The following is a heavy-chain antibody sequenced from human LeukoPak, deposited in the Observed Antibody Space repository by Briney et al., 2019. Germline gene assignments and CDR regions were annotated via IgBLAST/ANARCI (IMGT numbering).Heavy chain of an antibody. CDR3: ARVGQLLGGFDY. D-gene: IGHD2-2*01. Sequence: SGTLSLTCAVSGGSISSSNWWSWVRQPPGKGLEWIGEIYHSGSTNYNPSLKSRVTMSVDKSKNQFSLKLSSVTAADTAVYYCARVGQLLGGFDYWGQGTLVTVSS. J-gene: IGHJ4*02. CDR2: IYHSGST. V-gene: IGHV4-4*02. CDR1: GGSISSSNW.